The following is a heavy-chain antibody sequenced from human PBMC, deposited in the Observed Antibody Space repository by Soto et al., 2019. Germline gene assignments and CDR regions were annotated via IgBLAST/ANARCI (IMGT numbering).Heavy chain of an antibody. CDR1: GGSISSSSYY. CDR3: ARHVDFWSGYYPDY. D-gene: IGHD3-3*01. Sequence: SEALSLTCTVSGGSISSSSYYWGWIRQPPGKGLEWIGSIYYSGSTYYNPSLKSRVTISVDTSKNQFSLKLSSVTAADTAVYYCARHVDFWSGYYPDYWGQGTLVTVS. J-gene: IGHJ4*02. CDR2: IYYSGST. V-gene: IGHV4-39*01.